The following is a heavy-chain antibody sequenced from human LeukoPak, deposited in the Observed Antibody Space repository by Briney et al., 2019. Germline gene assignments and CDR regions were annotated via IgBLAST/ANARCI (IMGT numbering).Heavy chain of an antibody. CDR3: AKGGVYYDSPGFQY. Sequence: PGGTLRLSCAASGFTFSSYGMSWVRQAPGKGLEWVSAISGSGGSTYYADSVKGRFTISRDNSKNMLYLQMNSLRAEDTAVYYCAKGGVYYDSPGFQYWGQGILVTVSS. CDR1: GFTFSSYG. CDR2: ISGSGGST. J-gene: IGHJ4*02. D-gene: IGHD3-3*01. V-gene: IGHV3-23*01.